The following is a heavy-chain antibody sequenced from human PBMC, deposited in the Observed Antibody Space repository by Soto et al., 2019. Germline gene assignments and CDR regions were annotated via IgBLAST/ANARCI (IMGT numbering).Heavy chain of an antibody. CDR3: ARDPRLVGATHFHYCCYYYCIDF. D-gene: IGHD1-26*01. CDR2: ISAYNGNT. Sequence: ASVKVSCKASGYTFTSYGISWVRQAPGQGLEWMGWISAYNGNTNYAQKLQGRVTMTTDTSTSTAYMELRSLRSDDTAVYYCARDPRLVGATHFHYCCYYYCIDFWGRGTTVTVSS. CDR1: GYTFTSYG. V-gene: IGHV1-18*04. J-gene: IGHJ6*02.